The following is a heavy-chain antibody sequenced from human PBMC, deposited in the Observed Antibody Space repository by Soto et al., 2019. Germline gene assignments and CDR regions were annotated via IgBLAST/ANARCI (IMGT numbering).Heavy chain of an antibody. D-gene: IGHD2-2*01. Sequence: GGSLRLSCAASGFTFSSYGMHWVRQAPGKGLECVAGISFDGSNKYDADSVKGRFTISRDNSKDTVYLQMNSLRAEDTAVYYCAREPGVVPAANYFDYWGQGTRVTVSS. V-gene: IGHV3-30*03. CDR1: GFTFSSYG. J-gene: IGHJ4*02. CDR3: AREPGVVPAANYFDY. CDR2: ISFDGSNK.